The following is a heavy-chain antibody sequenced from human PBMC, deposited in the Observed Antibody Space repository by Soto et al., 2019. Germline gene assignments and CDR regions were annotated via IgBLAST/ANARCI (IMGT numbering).Heavy chain of an antibody. Sequence: ASVKVSCKASGYTFNSYFVHWVRHAPGRGLECVGRINPSGGSTSYAQKFQGRVTMTRDTSTSTVYMELSSLRSEDTAVYYCARQEGYDILTGFYRGFDPWGQGTLVTVSS. J-gene: IGHJ5*02. CDR3: ARQEGYDILTGFYRGFDP. CDR1: GYTFNSYF. D-gene: IGHD3-9*01. CDR2: INPSGGST. V-gene: IGHV1-46*02.